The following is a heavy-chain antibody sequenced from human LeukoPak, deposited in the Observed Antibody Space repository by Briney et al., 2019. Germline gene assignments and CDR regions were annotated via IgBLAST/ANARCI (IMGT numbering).Heavy chain of an antibody. J-gene: IGHJ4*02. CDR2: ISASGGST. V-gene: IGHV3-23*01. D-gene: IGHD3-22*01. Sequence: GGSLRLSCAASGFTFSSSAMSWVRQVPGKGLEWVSGISASGGSTYYADSVKGRFTIFRDNSENTLYLQMNSLRAEDTAVYYCARERQYYYDSSGYPTTDYWGQGTLVTVSS. CDR3: ARERQYYYDSSGYPTTDY. CDR1: GFTFSSSA.